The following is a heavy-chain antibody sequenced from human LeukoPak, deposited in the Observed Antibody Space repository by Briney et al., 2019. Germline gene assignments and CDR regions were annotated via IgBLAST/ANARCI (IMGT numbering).Heavy chain of an antibody. CDR1: GYTFTGYY. CDR3: ARGGYCSSTSCRANFDY. Sequence: GASVKVSCKASGYTFTGYYMHWVRQAPGQGLEWMGWINPNNGGTNYAQKFQGRVTMTRDTSISTAYMELSRLRSDDTAVYYCARGGYCSSTSCRANFDYWGQGTLVTVSS. J-gene: IGHJ4*02. CDR2: INPNNGGT. D-gene: IGHD2-2*03. V-gene: IGHV1-2*02.